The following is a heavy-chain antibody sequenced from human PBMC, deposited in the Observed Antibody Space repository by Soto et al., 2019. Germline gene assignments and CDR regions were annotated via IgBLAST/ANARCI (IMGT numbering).Heavy chain of an antibody. D-gene: IGHD3-10*01. V-gene: IGHV4-31*03. CDR3: ARDNRGGGILP. CDR1: GGTISSGGYY. Sequence: SETPYLTCTVSGGTISSGGYYWSWIRQHPGKGLEWIGYIYYSGSTYYNPSLKSRVTISVDTSKNQFSLKLSSVTAADTAVYYCARDNRGGGILPWGQGTLVTVSS. CDR2: IYYSGST. J-gene: IGHJ4*02.